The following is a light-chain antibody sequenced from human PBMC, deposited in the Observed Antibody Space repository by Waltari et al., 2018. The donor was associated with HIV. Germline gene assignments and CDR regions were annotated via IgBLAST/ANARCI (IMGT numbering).Light chain of an antibody. CDR3: QESYSIPWT. CDR1: RDIGTY. CDR2: TAS. V-gene: IGKV1-39*01. J-gene: IGKJ1*01. Sequence: DIQMTQSPSSLSASVGDRVTITCRASRDIGTYLNWYQQKPWKAPKSLIYTASSLQSGVPSRFSGSGSGTVFTLTISSLQPEDFATYYCQESYSIPWTFGQGTKVEIK.